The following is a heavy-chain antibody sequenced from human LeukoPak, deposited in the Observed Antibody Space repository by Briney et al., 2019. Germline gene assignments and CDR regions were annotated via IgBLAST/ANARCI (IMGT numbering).Heavy chain of an antibody. CDR3: ARPEVSDAFDI. V-gene: IGHV3-11*04. CDR2: ISSSGSTI. J-gene: IGHJ3*02. D-gene: IGHD3-16*02. Sequence: GGSLGLSCAASGFTFSDYYMSWIRQAPGKGLEWVSYISSSGSTIYYADSVKGRFTISRDNAKNSLYLQMNSLRAEDTAVYYCARPEVSDAFDIWGQGTMVTVSS. CDR1: GFTFSDYY.